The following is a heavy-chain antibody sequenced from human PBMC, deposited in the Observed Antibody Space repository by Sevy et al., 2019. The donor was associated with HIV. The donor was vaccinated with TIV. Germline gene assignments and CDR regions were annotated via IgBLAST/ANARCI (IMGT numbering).Heavy chain of an antibody. CDR2: IYYSGST. J-gene: IGHJ3*02. Sequence: SETLSLTCTVSGGSISSYYWSWIRQPPGKGLEWIGYIYYSGSTNYNPSLKSRVTISVDTSKNQFSLKLSSVTAADMAVYYCARDGSGGSYAFDIWGQGTMVTVSS. CDR3: ARDGSGGSYAFDI. CDR1: GGSISSYY. V-gene: IGHV4-59*13. D-gene: IGHD2-15*01.